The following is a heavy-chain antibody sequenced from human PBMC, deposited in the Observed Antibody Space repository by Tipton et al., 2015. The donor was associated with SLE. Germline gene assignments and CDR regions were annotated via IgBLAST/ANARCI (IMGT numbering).Heavy chain of an antibody. D-gene: IGHD3-3*01. J-gene: IGHJ6*03. CDR1: GGSFTSGTYY. V-gene: IGHV4-61*02. Sequence: TLSLTCTVSGGSFTSGTYYWSWIRQPAGKGLEWIGRIYTSGSTNYNPSLKSRVTISVDTSKNQFSLKLSSVTAADTAVYFCAREPWAYEFWSGSTLGYMDVWGKGTTVTVSS. CDR2: IYTSGST. CDR3: AREPWAYEFWSGSTLGYMDV.